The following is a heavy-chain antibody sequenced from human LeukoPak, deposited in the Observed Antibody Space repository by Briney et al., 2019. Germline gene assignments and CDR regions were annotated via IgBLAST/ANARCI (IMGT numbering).Heavy chain of an antibody. CDR2: ISTTGSTV. D-gene: IGHD3-22*01. V-gene: IGHV3-48*03. J-gene: IGHJ6*02. Sequence: GRSLRLSCAASGFSFGRYEMNWVRQAPGEGLEWVSYISTTGSTVYYADSVEGRFTMSRDNAKNLLYLQMNSLRAEDAAVYYCAKDFPHYYESSHGMDAWGQGTTVTVSS. CDR1: GFSFGRYE. CDR3: AKDFPHYYESSHGMDA.